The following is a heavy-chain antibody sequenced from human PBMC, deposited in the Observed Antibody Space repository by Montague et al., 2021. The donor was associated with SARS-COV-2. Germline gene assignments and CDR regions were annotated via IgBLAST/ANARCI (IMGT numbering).Heavy chain of an antibody. D-gene: IGHD2-21*02. J-gene: IGHJ2*01. CDR1: GXSISSSTYY. CDR2: IYYSGST. V-gene: IGHV4-39*01. Sequence: SETLSLTCTVSGXSISSSTYYWGWIRQPPGKGLGWIGSIYYSGSTYYNPSLKSRVTISVDTSKNQFSLKLSSVTAADTAVYYCAGPRVAELVRGDLSWYFDLWGRGTLVTVSS. CDR3: AGPRVAELVRGDLSWYFDL.